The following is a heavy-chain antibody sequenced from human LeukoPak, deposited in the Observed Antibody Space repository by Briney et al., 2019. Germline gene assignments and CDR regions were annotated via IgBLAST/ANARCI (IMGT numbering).Heavy chain of an antibody. D-gene: IGHD3-16*01. CDR1: GFTFSDYW. Sequence: PGGSLRLSCEASGFTFSDYWMSWVRQAPGQGLTWVARINQHGSEQHLVASVQGRFSVSRDNAKNSLYLQMDSLRVEDTAVYYCAGGALDYWGQGSPVIVSS. CDR2: INQHGSEQ. J-gene: IGHJ1*01. V-gene: IGHV3-7*04. CDR3: AGGALDY.